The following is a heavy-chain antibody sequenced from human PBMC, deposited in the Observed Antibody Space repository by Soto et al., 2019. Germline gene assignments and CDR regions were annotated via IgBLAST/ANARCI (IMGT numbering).Heavy chain of an antibody. Sequence: SGPTLVNPTQTLTLTCTFSGFSLTTSGVGVGWIRQPPGKPLEWLAFIFWDDDKRYRPSLKSRVTITKDTPKNQVVLTMTNMDPVDTATYYCAHSLFSAAGRYFPSWGQGTLVTVSS. CDR3: AHSLFSAAGRYFPS. CDR1: GFSLTTSGVG. J-gene: IGHJ4*02. D-gene: IGHD6-13*01. CDR2: IFWDDDK. V-gene: IGHV2-5*02.